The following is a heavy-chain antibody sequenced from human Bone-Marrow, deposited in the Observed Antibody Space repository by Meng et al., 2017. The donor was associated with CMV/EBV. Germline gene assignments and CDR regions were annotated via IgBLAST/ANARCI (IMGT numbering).Heavy chain of an antibody. CDR3: ARGQLELASPFDY. V-gene: IGHV1-69*05. CDR1: GGTVSSYA. D-gene: IGHD1-1*01. Sequence: KASGGTVSSYAISWVRQAPGQGLEWMGGIIPIFGKANYAQKFQGRVTITTDESTSTAYMELSSLRSEDTAVYYCARGQLELASPFDYWGQGTLVTVSS. CDR2: IIPIFGKA. J-gene: IGHJ4*02.